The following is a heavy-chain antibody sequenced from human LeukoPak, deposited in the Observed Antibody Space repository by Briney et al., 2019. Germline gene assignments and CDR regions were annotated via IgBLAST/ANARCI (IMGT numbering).Heavy chain of an antibody. Sequence: GASVKVSCKASGYTFTSYDINWVRQATGQGLEWMGWMNPNSGNTGYAQKFQGRVTMTRNTSISTAYVELGSLRSEDTAVYYCARVSQGTAGQDFDYWGQGTLVTVSS. CDR3: ARVSQGTAGQDFDY. J-gene: IGHJ4*02. V-gene: IGHV1-8*01. CDR1: GYTFTSYD. D-gene: IGHD1-14*01. CDR2: MNPNSGNT.